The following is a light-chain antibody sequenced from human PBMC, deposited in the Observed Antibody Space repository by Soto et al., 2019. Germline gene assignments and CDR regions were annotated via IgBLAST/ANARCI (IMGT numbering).Light chain of an antibody. CDR3: QQGISAPWT. V-gene: IGKV1-39*01. CDR1: HRISRY. Sequence: DFQMTQSPSSLSASVGDRVTITCRASHRISRYLNWYHKKPGKAPNFPIHAASTLKSGVPSRFSGSASETEFILTINSLQPEDFATYYCQQGISAPWTFGQGTKVEVK. J-gene: IGKJ1*01. CDR2: AAS.